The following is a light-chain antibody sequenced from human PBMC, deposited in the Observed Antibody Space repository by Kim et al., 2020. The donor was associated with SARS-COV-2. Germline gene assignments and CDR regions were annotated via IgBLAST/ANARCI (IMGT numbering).Light chain of an antibody. CDR3: HQRANWPIFT. CDR2: DAS. J-gene: IGKJ3*01. V-gene: IGKV3-11*01. CDR1: QSISNS. Sequence: SPGERATHSSRASQSISNSLAWYQQKPGQAPRLLIYDASNRATGIPARFSGSGSGTDFTLTITSLEPEDFAVYFCHQRANWPIFTFGPGTKVDIK.